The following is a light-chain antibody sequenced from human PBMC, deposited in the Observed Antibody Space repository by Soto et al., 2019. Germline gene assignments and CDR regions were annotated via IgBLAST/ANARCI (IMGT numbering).Light chain of an antibody. CDR1: QTISSY. J-gene: IGKJ1*01. CDR2: AAS. CDR3: QQSSSTPRT. V-gene: IGKV1-39*01. Sequence: DIQMTQSPSSLSASLGDRVTITCRASQTISSYLNWYQQKPGRAPNLLIYAASSLQSGVPSRFSGSGSGTDFTLTISSLQPEDFATYYCQQSSSTPRTFGQGTKVDIK.